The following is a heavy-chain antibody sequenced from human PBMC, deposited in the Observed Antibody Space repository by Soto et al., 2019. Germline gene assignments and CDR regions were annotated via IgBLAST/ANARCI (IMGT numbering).Heavy chain of an antibody. V-gene: IGHV3-23*01. CDR2: ISGSGGST. CDR3: AKDRKDCRLFLLPQYFFFGMEG. D-gene: IGHD2-15*01. J-gene: IGHJ6*02. CDR1: GFTFSSYA. Sequence: GGSLRLSCAASGFTFSSYAMSWVRQAPGKGLEWVSAISGSGGSTYYADSVKGRFTISRDNSKNTLYLQMNSLTPKDTAVYYCAKDRKDCRLFLLPQYFFFGMEGWGPGTTVTVAS.